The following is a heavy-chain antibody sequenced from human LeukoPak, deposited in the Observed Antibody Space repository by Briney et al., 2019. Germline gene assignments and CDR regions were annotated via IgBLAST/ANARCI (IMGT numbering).Heavy chain of an antibody. Sequence: SQTLSLTCAISGDSVSSNSVAWNWIRQSPSRGLEWLGRTYYRSKWYNDFAVSVKSRITINPDTSKNQFSLQLNSVTPEDTAVYYCARSIVGATSYFDYRGQGTLVTVSS. D-gene: IGHD1-26*01. CDR2: TYYRSKWYN. J-gene: IGHJ4*02. CDR3: ARSIVGATSYFDY. CDR1: GDSVSSNSVA. V-gene: IGHV6-1*01.